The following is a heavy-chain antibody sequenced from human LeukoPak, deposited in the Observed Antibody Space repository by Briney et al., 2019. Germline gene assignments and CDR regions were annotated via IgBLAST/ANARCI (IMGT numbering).Heavy chain of an antibody. J-gene: IGHJ4*02. V-gene: IGHV3-23*01. CDR3: AKDTVTTGTDH. CDR2: ISGSGRST. Sequence: GGSLRLSCAASGFTFSNAWMSWVRQAPGKGLEWVSAISGSGRSTFYADSVKGRFTISRDNSKNTLYLQMNSLRAEDTAVYYCAKDTVTTGTDHWGQGTLVTVSS. CDR1: GFTFSNAW. D-gene: IGHD4-17*01.